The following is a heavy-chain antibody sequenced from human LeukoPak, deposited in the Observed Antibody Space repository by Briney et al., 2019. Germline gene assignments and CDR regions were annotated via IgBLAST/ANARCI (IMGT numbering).Heavy chain of an antibody. V-gene: IGHV4-4*02. D-gene: IGHD3-22*01. Sequence: SDTLSLTCAVSGGSISSSNWRSWVRQPPGKGLEWIGEIYHSGSTNYNPSLKSRVTISVDKAKNPFSLKLSSVTAADTAVYYCARQNYYYDSSGYYAAFDIWGQGTMVTVSS. CDR1: GGSISSSNW. J-gene: IGHJ3*02. CDR2: IYHSGST. CDR3: ARQNYYYDSSGYYAAFDI.